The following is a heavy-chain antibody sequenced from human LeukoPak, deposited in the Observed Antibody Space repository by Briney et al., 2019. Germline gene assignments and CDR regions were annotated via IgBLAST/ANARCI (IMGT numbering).Heavy chain of an antibody. D-gene: IGHD4-17*01. J-gene: IGHJ3*02. CDR2: INWNGGST. Sequence: PGGSLRLSCAASGFTFDDYGMSWVRQAPGKGLEWVSGINWNGGSTGYADSVKGRFTISRDNAKNSLYLQMNSLRAEDTALYHCARDKGLRPTDAFDIWGQGTMVTVSS. V-gene: IGHV3-20*01. CDR1: GFTFDDYG. CDR3: ARDKGLRPTDAFDI.